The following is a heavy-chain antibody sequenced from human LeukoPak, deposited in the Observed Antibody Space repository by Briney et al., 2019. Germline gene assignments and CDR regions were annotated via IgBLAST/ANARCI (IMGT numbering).Heavy chain of an antibody. J-gene: IGHJ5*02. CDR1: GGSISSSSYY. Sequence: SETLSLTCTVSGGSISSSSYYWGWLRQPPGKGLEWIGSIYYSGSTYYNPSLKSRVTISVDTSKNQFSLKLSSVTAADTAVYYCAGDSPYCSSTSCYGYWFDPWGQGTLVTVSS. D-gene: IGHD2-2*01. CDR3: AGDSPYCSSTSCYGYWFDP. CDR2: IYYSGST. V-gene: IGHV4-39*07.